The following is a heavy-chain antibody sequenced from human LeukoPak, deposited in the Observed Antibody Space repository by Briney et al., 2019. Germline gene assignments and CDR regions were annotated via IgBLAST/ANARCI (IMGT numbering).Heavy chain of an antibody. CDR2: IYSGGTT. Sequence: PGGSLRLSCAASGFSVSSNYMSWVRQAPGKELEWVSVIYSGGTTYYADSVKGRFTISRDNSKNTLYLQMNSLRAEDTAVYYCARDRPRAVWGQGTTVTVSS. CDR3: ARDRPRAV. J-gene: IGHJ6*02. CDR1: GFSVSSNY. V-gene: IGHV3-53*01.